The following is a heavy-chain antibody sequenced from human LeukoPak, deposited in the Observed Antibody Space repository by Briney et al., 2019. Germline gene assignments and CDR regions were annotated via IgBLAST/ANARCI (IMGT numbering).Heavy chain of an antibody. CDR2: INTDGSSP. Sequence: GGSLRLSCAASGFTFSAYWMHWVRQAPGKGLVWVSRINTDGSSPTYAASVKGRFTISRDNAKNTLYLQMNSLRAEDTAVYYCARDKIVPAAILGSWGQGTLVTVSS. V-gene: IGHV3-74*01. CDR3: ARDKIVPAAILGS. D-gene: IGHD2-2*02. CDR1: GFTFSAYW. J-gene: IGHJ4*02.